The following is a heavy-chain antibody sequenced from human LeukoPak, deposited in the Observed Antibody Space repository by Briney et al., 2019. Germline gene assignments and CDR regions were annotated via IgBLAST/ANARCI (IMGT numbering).Heavy chain of an antibody. J-gene: IGHJ4*02. CDR1: GGSISSYY. V-gene: IGHV4-59*08. CDR3: ARHLNNCGDDCYIFDY. D-gene: IGHD2-21*01. Sequence: PSETLSLTCTVSGGSISSYYWSWIRQPPGKGLEWIGYIYYSGSTNYNPSLKSRVTISVDTSKNQFSLRVSSVTAADTAVYYCARHLNNCGDDCYIFDYWGQGTLVTVSS. CDR2: IYYSGST.